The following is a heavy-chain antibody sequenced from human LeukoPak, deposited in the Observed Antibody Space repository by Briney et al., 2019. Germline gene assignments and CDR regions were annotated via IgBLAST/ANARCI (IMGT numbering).Heavy chain of an antibody. CDR2: IYYSGST. J-gene: IGHJ3*02. D-gene: IGHD4-17*01. CDR3: GGTTVMGDAFDI. CDR1: GGSISSYY. Sequence: SETLSLTCTVSGGSISSYYWSWIRQPPGKGLEWIGYIYYSGSTNYNPSLKSRVTISVDTSKNQFSLKLSSVTAADTAVYYCGGTTVMGDAFDIWGQGTMVTVSS. V-gene: IGHV4-59*08.